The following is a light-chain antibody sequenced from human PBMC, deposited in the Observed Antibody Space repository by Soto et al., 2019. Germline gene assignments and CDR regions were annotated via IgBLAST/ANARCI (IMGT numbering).Light chain of an antibody. CDR1: QYINTR. CDR3: HQHQSWPRT. CDR2: QTS. J-gene: IGKJ1*01. Sequence: EIVLTQSPATLSSFPGDRVTLSCRASQYINTRLAWYQHRPGQAPRLLIYQTSIRAAGIPARFSASGTGTDFTLTIRDLQPEDFAVYYCHQHQSWPRTFGQGTKVEIK. V-gene: IGKV3-11*01.